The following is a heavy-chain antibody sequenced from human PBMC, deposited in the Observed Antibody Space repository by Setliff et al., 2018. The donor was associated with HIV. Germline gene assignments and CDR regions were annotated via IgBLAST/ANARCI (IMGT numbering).Heavy chain of an antibody. CDR1: GDSFGDFY. D-gene: IGHD1-1*01. V-gene: IGHV4-34*01. Sequence: SETLSLTCAMYGDSFGDFYWNWIRQAPGKGLEWIVELNDRGHINYNPSLKSRVTISQDTSKRQFSLRMTSVTAADTAVYYCARTGPRICWTWPCDAFDVWGLGTLVTVSS. CDR3: ARTGPRICWTWPCDAFDV. J-gene: IGHJ3*01. CDR2: LNDRGHI.